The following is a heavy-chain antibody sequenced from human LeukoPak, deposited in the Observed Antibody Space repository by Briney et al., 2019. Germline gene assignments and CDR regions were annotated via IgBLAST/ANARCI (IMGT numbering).Heavy chain of an antibody. J-gene: IGHJ5*02. CDR3: ARGPYCSSFSCPYWFDP. Sequence: ASVTVSFKSSAYTFTNYDINWVRQAKGQGLEWMGWMNPNSGNTGYAQKFQGRVTITRNTSISTAYMELSSLRSEDTAVYYCARGPYCSSFSCPYWFDPWGQGTPVTVSS. CDR1: AYTFTNYD. V-gene: IGHV1-8*01. D-gene: IGHD2-2*01. CDR2: MNPNSGNT.